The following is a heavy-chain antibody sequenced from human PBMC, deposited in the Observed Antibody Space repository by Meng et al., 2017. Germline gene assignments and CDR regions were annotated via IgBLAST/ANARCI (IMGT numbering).Heavy chain of an antibody. CDR2: INPKSGDT. V-gene: IGHV1-2*06. D-gene: IGHD6-25*01. CDR3: ARDEDISAAGKLFGDY. Sequence: QVRRVQSGAEVKKPGASVKASCKPSGYNFPDYYIHWVRRAPGQGLEWMGRINPKSGDTHYAQKFQARVTMTGDTSISTAYMELSGLRSDDTAMYYCARDEDISAAGKLFGDYWGQGTLVTVSS. CDR1: GYNFPDYY. J-gene: IGHJ4*02.